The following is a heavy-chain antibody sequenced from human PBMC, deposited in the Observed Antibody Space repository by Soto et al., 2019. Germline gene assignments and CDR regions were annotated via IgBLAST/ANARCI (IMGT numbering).Heavy chain of an antibody. CDR1: GGSISSGGYY. Sequence: SETLSLPCTVSGGSISSGGYYWSWIRQHPGKGLEGIGYIYDSGSTYYNPSLNSRVTISVDTSKNQFSLKLSSVTAADTAVYYCARWRVGVVITTYFDYWGQGTLVTVSS. J-gene: IGHJ4*02. CDR2: IYDSGST. CDR3: ARWRVGVVITTYFDY. V-gene: IGHV4-31*03. D-gene: IGHD3-3*01.